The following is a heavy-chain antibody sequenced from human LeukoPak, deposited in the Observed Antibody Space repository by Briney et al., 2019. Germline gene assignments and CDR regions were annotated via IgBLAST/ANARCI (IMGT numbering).Heavy chain of an antibody. V-gene: IGHV3-21*01. CDR1: GFTFSSYS. CDR2: IRSSSSYI. D-gene: IGHD3-10*01. J-gene: IGHJ4*02. CDR3: ARDNLVLGEFDY. Sequence: GGSLRLSCAASGFTFSSYSMNWVRQARGKGLEWVSSIRSSSSYIYYADSVKGRFTISRDNAKNSLYLQMNSLRAEDTAVYYCARDNLVLGEFDYWGQGTLVTVSS.